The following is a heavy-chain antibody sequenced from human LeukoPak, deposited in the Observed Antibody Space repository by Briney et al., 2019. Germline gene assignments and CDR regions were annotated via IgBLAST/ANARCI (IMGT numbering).Heavy chain of an antibody. Sequence: ASVKVSCKASGYTFTGYYMHWVRQAPGQGLEWMGWINHNSGGTNYAQKFQGRVTMTRDTSISTAYMELSRLRSDDTAVYYCARTIGAARLLRRGSSRFDPWGQGTLVTVSS. CDR3: ARTIGAARLLRRGSSRFDP. J-gene: IGHJ5*02. CDR2: INHNSGGT. D-gene: IGHD6-6*01. V-gene: IGHV1-2*02. CDR1: GYTFTGYY.